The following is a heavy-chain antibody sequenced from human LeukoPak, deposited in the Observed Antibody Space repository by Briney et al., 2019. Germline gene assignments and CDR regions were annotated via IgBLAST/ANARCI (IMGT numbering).Heavy chain of an antibody. CDR3: AKAPRTTTVTTTSYYYYGMDV. J-gene: IGHJ6*02. D-gene: IGHD4-17*01. CDR1: GFTFSSYW. V-gene: IGHV3-74*01. CDR2: INSDGSST. Sequence: GGSLRLSCAASGFTFSSYWMSWVRQVPGKGLVWVSRINSDGSSTSYADSVRGRFTISRDNAKNTLYLQMNSLRAEDTAVYYCAKAPRTTTVTTTSYYYYGMDVWGQGTTVTVSS.